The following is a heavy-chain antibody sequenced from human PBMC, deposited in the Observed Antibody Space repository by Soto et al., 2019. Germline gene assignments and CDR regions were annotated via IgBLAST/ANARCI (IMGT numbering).Heavy chain of an antibody. CDR2: IYYSGST. CDR3: ARAGNYYGSGSYFWYYYYGMDV. J-gene: IGHJ6*02. V-gene: IGHV4-59*01. CDR1: GGSISSYY. D-gene: IGHD3-10*01. Sequence: SETLSLTCTVSGGSISSYYWSWIRQPPGKGLEWVGYIYYSGSTNYNPSLKSRVTISVDTSKNQFSLKLSSVTAADTAVYYCARAGNYYGSGSYFWYYYYGMDVWGQGTTVTVSS.